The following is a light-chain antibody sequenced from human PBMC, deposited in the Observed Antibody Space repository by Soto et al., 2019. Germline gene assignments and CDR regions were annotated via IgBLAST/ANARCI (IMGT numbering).Light chain of an antibody. Sequence: QSVLTQPPSASGTPGQRVTISCSGSSSNIGSSTVNWYQHLPGTAPKLLIYSNNARSSGVPDRFSGSKSGTSASLAISGLQSEDEADYYCAAWDDSLNGVAFGGGTTLTVL. V-gene: IGLV1-44*01. CDR3: AAWDDSLNGVA. J-gene: IGLJ2*01. CDR2: SNN. CDR1: SSNIGSST.